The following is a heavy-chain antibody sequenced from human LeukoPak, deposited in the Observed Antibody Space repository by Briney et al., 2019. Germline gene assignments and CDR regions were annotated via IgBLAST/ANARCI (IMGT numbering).Heavy chain of an antibody. CDR2: IYNSGST. D-gene: IGHD3-10*01. Sequence: SETLSHTCTVSGDSSSYFYWSWIRQPPGKGLEWIGYIYNSGSTSYNPSLRSRVTISLDTSKNQFSLKLSSVTAADTAVYYCARDGQWFGELPLDYWGQGTLVTVSS. CDR1: GDSSSYFY. V-gene: IGHV4-59*12. J-gene: IGHJ4*02. CDR3: ARDGQWFGELPLDY.